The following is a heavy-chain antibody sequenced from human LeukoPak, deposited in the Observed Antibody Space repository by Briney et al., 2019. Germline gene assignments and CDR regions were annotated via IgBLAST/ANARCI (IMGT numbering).Heavy chain of an antibody. CDR1: GFTFSSYG. CDR2: IWYDGSNK. Sequence: GGSLRLSCAASGFTFSSYGMHWVRQAPGKGLERVAVIWYDGSNKYYADSVKGRFTISRDNSKNTLYLQMNSLRAEDTAVYYCAKDPRSYCSSTSCPPWFDPWGQGTLVTVSS. CDR3: AKDPRSYCSSTSCPPWFDP. D-gene: IGHD2-2*01. V-gene: IGHV3-33*06. J-gene: IGHJ5*02.